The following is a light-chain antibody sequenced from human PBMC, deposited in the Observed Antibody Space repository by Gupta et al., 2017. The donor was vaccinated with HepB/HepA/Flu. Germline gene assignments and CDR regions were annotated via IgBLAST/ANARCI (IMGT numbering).Light chain of an antibody. J-gene: IGKJ3*01. CDR2: LSS. CDR3: QQRSTSPLS. CDR1: QYIGNY. V-gene: IGKV1-39*01. Sequence: DGEMAQSQSSLSASLGDSVSITCRASQYIGNYLYWYQQEVGQAPRLLIYLSSTLQTGIPSRFSGSGSGTDFTLTINSLEPEDFAIYYCQQRSTSPLSFGAGTKLEIK.